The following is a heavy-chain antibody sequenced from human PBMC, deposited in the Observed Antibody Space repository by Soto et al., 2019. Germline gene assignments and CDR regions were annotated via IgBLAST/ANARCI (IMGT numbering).Heavy chain of an antibody. CDR3: ARGNNGGSCYSCLWFDP. D-gene: IGHD2-15*01. CDR1: GGTFSSYA. V-gene: IGHV1-69*01. Sequence: QVQLVQSGAEVKKPGSSVKVSCKASGGTFSSYAISWVRQAPGQGLEWMGAIIPIFGTANYAQKFQGRVTITADESTSTAYMELSSLRSEDTAVYYCARGNNGGSCYSCLWFDPWGQGTLVTVSS. CDR2: IIPIFGTA. J-gene: IGHJ5*02.